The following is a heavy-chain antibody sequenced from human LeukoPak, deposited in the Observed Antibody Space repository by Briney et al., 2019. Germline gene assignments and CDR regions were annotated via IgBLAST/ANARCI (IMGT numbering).Heavy chain of an antibody. CDR3: ARWCSSGSCVGLLYY. Sequence: GESLKISCKGSGCSFTSYWVGCVRRLTGNGLVWLGTIYSCDSDTRYCPYLKAQVTISADNSTSTAYLQWSSLKASDTAMYYCARWCSSGSCVGLLYYWGQGTLVTVSS. CDR1: GCSFTSYW. J-gene: IGHJ4*02. D-gene: IGHD2-15*01. V-gene: IGHV5-51*01. CDR2: IYSCDSDT.